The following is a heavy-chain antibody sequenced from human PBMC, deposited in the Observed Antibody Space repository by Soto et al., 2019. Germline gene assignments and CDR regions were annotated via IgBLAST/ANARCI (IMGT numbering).Heavy chain of an antibody. Sequence: QVQLQESGPGLVKPSQTLSLTCTVSGGSISSGGYYWSWIRQHPGKGLEWIGYIYYSGSTYYNPSLKSRVTISVDTSKNQFSLKLSSVTATDTAVYYCARDSVFGVQYYFDYWGQGTLVTVSS. J-gene: IGHJ4*02. V-gene: IGHV4-31*03. CDR2: IYYSGST. CDR1: GGSISSGGYY. CDR3: ARDSVFGVQYYFDY. D-gene: IGHD3-3*01.